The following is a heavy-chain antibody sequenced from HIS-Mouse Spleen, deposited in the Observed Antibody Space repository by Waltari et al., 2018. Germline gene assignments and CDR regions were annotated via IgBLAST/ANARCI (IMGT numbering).Heavy chain of an antibody. J-gene: IGHJ4*02. CDR1: GFTFSSYA. Sequence: QVQLVESGGGVVQPGRSWSLSCAASGFTFSSYAMHWVRQAPGKGLEWVAVISYDGSNKYYADSVKGRFTISRDNSKNTLYLQMNSLRAEDTAVYYCARDHRNNWAIRDWGQGTLVTVSS. CDR2: ISYDGSNK. CDR3: ARDHRNNWAIRD. V-gene: IGHV3-30-3*01. D-gene: IGHD1-20*01.